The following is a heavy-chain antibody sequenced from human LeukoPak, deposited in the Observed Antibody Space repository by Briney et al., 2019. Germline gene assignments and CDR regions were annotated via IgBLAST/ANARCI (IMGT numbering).Heavy chain of an antibody. CDR3: ARDMGYCSSSNCYTYYLDT. V-gene: IGHV3-48*03. J-gene: IGHJ4*02. CDR1: GFTFSRFE. Sequence: GGSLRLSCVASGFTFSRFEMHWVRQAPGKGLVWVSHISGSGSSIYYADSVKGRFTISRDNAKNSLYLQMNSLRGEDTAVYYCARDMGYCSSSNCYTYYLDTWGQGALVTASS. CDR2: ISGSGSSI. D-gene: IGHD2-2*01.